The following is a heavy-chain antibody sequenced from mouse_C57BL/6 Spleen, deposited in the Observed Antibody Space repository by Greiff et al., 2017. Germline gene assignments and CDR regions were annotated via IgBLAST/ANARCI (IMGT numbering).Heavy chain of an antibody. J-gene: IGHJ1*03. Sequence: QVQLQQSGAELVKPGASVKISCKASGYVFSSYWMNWVKQRPGKGLEWIGQIYPGDGDTNYNGKFKGKATLTADKSSSTAYMQLSSLTSEDSAVXFCARSNYYGSSWYFDVWGTGTTVTVSS. CDR1: GYVFSSYW. CDR2: IYPGDGDT. D-gene: IGHD1-1*01. V-gene: IGHV1-80*01. CDR3: ARSNYYGSSWYFDV.